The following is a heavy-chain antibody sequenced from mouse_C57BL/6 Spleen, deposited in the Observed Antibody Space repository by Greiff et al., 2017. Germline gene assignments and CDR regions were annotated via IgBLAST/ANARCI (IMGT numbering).Heavy chain of an antibody. CDR1: GYTFTSYW. CDR3: AESCMTTVVADYSMDY. J-gene: IGHJ4*01. CDR2: IHPNSGST. Sequence: QVQLQQPGAELVKPGASVKLSCKASGYTFTSYWMHWVKQRPGQGLEWIGMIHPNSGSTNYNEKFKSKATLTVDKSSSTAYMQLSSLTSEDSAVDYCAESCMTTVVADYSMDYWGQGTSVTVSS. V-gene: IGHV1-64*01. D-gene: IGHD1-1*01.